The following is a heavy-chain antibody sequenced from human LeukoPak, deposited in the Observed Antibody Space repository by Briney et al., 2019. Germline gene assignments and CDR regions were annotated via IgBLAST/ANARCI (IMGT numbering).Heavy chain of an antibody. V-gene: IGHV3-48*02. CDR2: ISSSSSTI. D-gene: IGHD3-22*01. CDR3: AAYYDSSGYYSDY. Sequence: PGGSLRLSCAASGFTFSSYSMSWVRQAPGKGLEWVSYISSSSSTIYYADSVKGRFTISRDNAKNSLYLQMNSLRDEDTAVYYCAAYYDSSGYYSDYWGQGTLVTVSS. CDR1: GFTFSSYS. J-gene: IGHJ4*02.